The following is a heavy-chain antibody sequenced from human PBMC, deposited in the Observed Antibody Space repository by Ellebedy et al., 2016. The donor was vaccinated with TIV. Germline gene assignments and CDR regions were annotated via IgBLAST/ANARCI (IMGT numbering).Heavy chain of an antibody. Sequence: GGSLRLXXAASGFTFSNYWMHWVRQAPGKGLVWVSRINSDGSSTTYADSVKGRFTISRDNAKNTLYLQMNSLRAEDTAVYYCARTRLVVGGTKDFDYWGQGTLVTVSS. CDR3: ARTRLVVGGTKDFDY. V-gene: IGHV3-74*01. D-gene: IGHD1-26*01. CDR2: INSDGSST. J-gene: IGHJ4*02. CDR1: GFTFSNYW.